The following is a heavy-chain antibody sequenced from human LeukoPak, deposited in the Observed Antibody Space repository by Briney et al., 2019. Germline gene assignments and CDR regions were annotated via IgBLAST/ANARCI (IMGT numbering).Heavy chain of an antibody. J-gene: IGHJ4*02. CDR2: IYYSGST. CDR3: ARGAPYSSGWLAGY. Sequence: PSETLSLTCTVSGGSISSGDYYWSWIRQSRGKGLEWIGYIYYSGSTYYNPSLKSRVTLSIDTSKNHFSLKLSSVTAADTAVYYCARGAPYSSGWLAGYWGQGTLVTVSS. CDR1: GGSISSGDYY. D-gene: IGHD6-19*01. V-gene: IGHV4-30-4*01.